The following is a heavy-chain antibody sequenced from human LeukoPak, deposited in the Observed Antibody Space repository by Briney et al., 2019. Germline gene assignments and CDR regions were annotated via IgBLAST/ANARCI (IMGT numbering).Heavy chain of an antibody. D-gene: IGHD3-10*01. J-gene: IGHJ6*03. V-gene: IGHV4-59*08. CDR2: IYYSGST. Sequence: PSETLSLTCTVSGGSISSYYWSWIRQPPGKRLEWIGYIYYSGSTNYNLSLKSRVTISVDTSKNQFSLKLSSVTAADTAVYYCARRIYGSGRPYYYYYMDVWGKGTTVTVSS. CDR1: GGSISSYY. CDR3: ARRIYGSGRPYYYYYMDV.